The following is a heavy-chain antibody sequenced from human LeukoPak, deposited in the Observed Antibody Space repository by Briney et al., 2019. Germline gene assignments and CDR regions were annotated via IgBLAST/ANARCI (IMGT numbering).Heavy chain of an antibody. CDR3: ARGTQYYDFWSGYLPDYYYYYMDV. V-gene: IGHV6-1*01. D-gene: IGHD3-3*01. Sequence: SQTLSLTCALSGDSVSSNSAAWNWIRQSPSRGLEWLGRTYYRSKWYNDYAVSVKSRITINPDTSKNQFSLPLNSVTPEDTAVYYCARGTQYYDFWSGYLPDYYYYYMDVWGKGTTVTVSS. J-gene: IGHJ6*03. CDR1: GDSVSSNSAA. CDR2: TYYRSKWYN.